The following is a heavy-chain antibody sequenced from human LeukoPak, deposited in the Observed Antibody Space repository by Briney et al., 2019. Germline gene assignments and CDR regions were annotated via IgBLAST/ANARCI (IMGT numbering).Heavy chain of an antibody. CDR2: VNSDGSTT. CDR3: ASDIAAAGSVDY. J-gene: IGHJ4*02. D-gene: IGHD6-13*01. CDR1: GFPFSNYW. V-gene: IGHV3-74*01. Sequence: PGGSLRLSCAASGFPFSNYWMHWVRQAPGKGLVWVSRVNSDGSTTNYADSVKGRFTISRDNAENTLYMRMNSLRAEDTAVYYCASDIAAAGSVDYWGQGTLVTVSS.